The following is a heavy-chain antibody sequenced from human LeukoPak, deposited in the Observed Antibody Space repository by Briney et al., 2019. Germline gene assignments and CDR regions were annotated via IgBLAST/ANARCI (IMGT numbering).Heavy chain of an antibody. Sequence: PGGSLRLSCAASGFTVSSNYMSWVRQAPGKGLEWVSIIYSGGNTYYADSVKGRFTISRDNSKNTLYLQMNSLRAEDTAVYYCARSRTYGDYGRGLDYWGQGTLVTVSS. J-gene: IGHJ4*02. CDR1: GFTVSSNY. V-gene: IGHV3-66*01. CDR2: IYSGGNT. D-gene: IGHD4-17*01. CDR3: ARSRTYGDYGRGLDY.